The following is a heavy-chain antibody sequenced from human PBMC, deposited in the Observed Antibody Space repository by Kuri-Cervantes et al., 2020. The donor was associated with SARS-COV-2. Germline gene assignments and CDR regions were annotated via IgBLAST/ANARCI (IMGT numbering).Heavy chain of an antibody. CDR2: INTDGRST. CDR3: VRDGDHWNFDY. CDR1: GFTFSNAW. Sequence: GESLKISCAASGFTFSNAWMSWVRQAPGKGLVWVSRINTDGRSTSYADSVKGRFTLSRDNAKNMLFLQMNSLGAEDTAVYYCVRDGDHWNFDYWGQGTLVTVSS. D-gene: IGHD1-1*01. J-gene: IGHJ4*02. V-gene: IGHV3-74*01.